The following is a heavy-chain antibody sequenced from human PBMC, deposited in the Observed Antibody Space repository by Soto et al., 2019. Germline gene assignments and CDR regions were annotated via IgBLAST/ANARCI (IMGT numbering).Heavy chain of an antibody. CDR1: GYTLTELS. CDR2: FDPEDGET. V-gene: IGHV1-24*01. D-gene: IGHD2-2*01. Sequence: ASVKVSCKVSGYTLTELSMHWVRQAPGKGLEWMGGFDPEDGETIYAQKFQGRVTMTEDTSTDTAYMELSSLRSEDTAVYYCATALSYQGCFDTWGQGTLVTVSS. J-gene: IGHJ5*02. CDR3: ATALSYQGCFDT.